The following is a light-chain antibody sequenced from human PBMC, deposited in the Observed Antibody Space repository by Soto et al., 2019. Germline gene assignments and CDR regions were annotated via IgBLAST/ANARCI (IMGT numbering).Light chain of an antibody. V-gene: IGKV3-20*01. Sequence: EIVLTQSPGTLSLSPGERATLSCRASQSVRSSYVAWYQQKPGQSPRLLRYDASNRATGIPDRFSGSGSGTDFTLAISRLEPEDFALYYCQQYGSSPTFGQGTKVEI. CDR2: DAS. CDR1: QSVRSSY. J-gene: IGKJ1*01. CDR3: QQYGSSPT.